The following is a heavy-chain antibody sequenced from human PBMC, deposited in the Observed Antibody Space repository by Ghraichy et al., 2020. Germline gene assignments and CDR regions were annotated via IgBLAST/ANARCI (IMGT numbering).Heavy chain of an antibody. CDR1: GFTFSSYS. CDR2: ISSSSYI. CDR3: ARVSYGSGSPIDY. Sequence: GGSLRLSCAASGFTFSSYSMNWVRQAPGKGLEWVSSISSSSYIYYADSVKGRFTISRDNAKNSLYLQMNSLRAEDTAVYYCARVSYGSGSPIDYWGQGTLVTVSS. J-gene: IGHJ4*02. D-gene: IGHD3-10*01. V-gene: IGHV3-21*01.